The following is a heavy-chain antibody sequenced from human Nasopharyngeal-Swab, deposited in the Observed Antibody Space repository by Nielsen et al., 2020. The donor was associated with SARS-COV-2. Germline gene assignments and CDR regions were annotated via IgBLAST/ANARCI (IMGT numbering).Heavy chain of an antibody. CDR2: ISGSGGST. D-gene: IGHD5-18*01. Sequence: GGSLRLSCAASGFTFSSYAMSWVRQAPGKGLEWVSAISGSGGSTYYADSVKGRFTISRDNPKNTLYLQMNSLRAEDTAVYYCAKDGMVRGAFDIWGQGTMVTVSS. CDR1: GFTFSSYA. J-gene: IGHJ3*02. V-gene: IGHV3-23*01. CDR3: AKDGMVRGAFDI.